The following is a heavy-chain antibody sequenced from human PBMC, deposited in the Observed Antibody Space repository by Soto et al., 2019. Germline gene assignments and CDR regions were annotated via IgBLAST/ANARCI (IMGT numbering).Heavy chain of an antibody. J-gene: IGHJ5*02. Sequence: PXGSLRLSCGASGFNFGAFGMNWVRQAPGKGLEWVSSITLSSSYIYYADSVKGRFTVSRDNAKNSLYLDMKSLTVDDTAVYYCARDMKSVRFWGTNGFDPWGQGTLVTVSS. CDR1: GFNFGAFG. CDR3: ARDMKSVRFWGTNGFDP. V-gene: IGHV3-21*01. CDR2: ITLSSSYI. D-gene: IGHD3-16*01.